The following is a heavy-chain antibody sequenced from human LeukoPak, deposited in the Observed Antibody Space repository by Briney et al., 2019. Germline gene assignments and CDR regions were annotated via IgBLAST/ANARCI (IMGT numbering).Heavy chain of an antibody. CDR3: ARARRYCSSTSCYFNWFDP. J-gene: IGHJ5*02. V-gene: IGHV4-34*01. CDR1: GGSFSGYY. CDR2: INHSGST. D-gene: IGHD2-2*01. Sequence: SETLSLTCAVYGGSFSGYYWSWIRQPPGKGLEWIGEINHSGSTNYNPSLKGRVTISVDTSKNQFSLKLSSVTAADTAVHYCARARRYCSSTSCYFNWFDPWGQGTLVTVSS.